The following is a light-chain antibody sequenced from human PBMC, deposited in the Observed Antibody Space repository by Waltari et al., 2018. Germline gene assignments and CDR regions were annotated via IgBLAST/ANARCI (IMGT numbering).Light chain of an antibody. V-gene: IGKV1-39*01. CDR1: QSIITF. CDR3: QQSYSTPYT. CDR2: ASS. Sequence: DIQMTQSPSSLSASVGDRVTITCRASQSIITFLNWYQQKPTKAPKLLIYASSTLQSGVPSRFTGSGSGTDFTLTISCLQPEDFATYYCQQSYSTPYTFGQGTQVDIK. J-gene: IGKJ2*01.